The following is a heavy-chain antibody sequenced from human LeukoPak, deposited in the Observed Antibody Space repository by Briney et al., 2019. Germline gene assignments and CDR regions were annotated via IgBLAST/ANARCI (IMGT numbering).Heavy chain of an antibody. V-gene: IGHV4-39*01. CDR1: DGSISGNNYF. CDR2: IYYSGYT. J-gene: IGHJ1*01. Sequence: SETLSLTCTVSDGSISGNNYFWGCIGQPPGKGLEWIGTIYYSGYTYYNPSLMSRVTISVKASKNQFALRLSSVTAADTAVYYCARHDSSGQYFQHWGQGTLVTVSS. CDR3: ARHDSSGQYFQH. D-gene: IGHD6-19*01.